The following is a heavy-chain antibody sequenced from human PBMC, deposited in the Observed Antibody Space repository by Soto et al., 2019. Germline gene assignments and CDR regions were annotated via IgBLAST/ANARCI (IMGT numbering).Heavy chain of an antibody. CDR3: ARVDSSGYPSEKYYFDY. V-gene: IGHV4-59*01. CDR2: IYYSGST. Sequence: SETLSLTCTVSGGSISSYYWSWIRQPPGKGLEWIGYIYYSGSTNYNPSLKSRVTISVDTSKNQFSLKLSSVTAADTAVYYCARVDSSGYPSEKYYFDYWGQGTLVTVSS. D-gene: IGHD3-22*01. J-gene: IGHJ4*02. CDR1: GGSISSYY.